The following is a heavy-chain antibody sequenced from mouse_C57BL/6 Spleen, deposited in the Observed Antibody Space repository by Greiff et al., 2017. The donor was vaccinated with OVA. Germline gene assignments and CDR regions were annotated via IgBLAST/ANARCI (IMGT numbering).Heavy chain of an antibody. CDR1: GFTFSSYG. V-gene: IGHV5-6*01. Sequence: EVQVVESGGDLVKPGGSLKLSCAASGFTFSSYGMSWVRQTPDKRLEWVATISSGGSYTYYPNSVKERFTISRDNAKNTLYLQMSSLKSEDTAMYYCARHWEGYAAYWGQGTLVTVSA. CDR2: ISSGGSYT. J-gene: IGHJ3*01. CDR3: ARHWEGYAAY. D-gene: IGHD2-2*01.